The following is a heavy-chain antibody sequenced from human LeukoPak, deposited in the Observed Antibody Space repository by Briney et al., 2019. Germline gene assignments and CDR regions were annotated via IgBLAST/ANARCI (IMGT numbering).Heavy chain of an antibody. J-gene: IGHJ4*02. CDR1: GFTFSSYR. V-gene: IGHV3-7*01. CDR3: ARDRGTTGTTYFDY. CDR2: IKQDGSEK. D-gene: IGHD1-1*01. Sequence: GGSLRLSCAASGFTFSSYRMSWVRQAPGKGLEWVANIKQDGSEKYYVDSVKGRFTISRDNAKNSLYLQMNSLRAEDTAVYYCARDRGTTGTTYFDYWGQGTLVTVSS.